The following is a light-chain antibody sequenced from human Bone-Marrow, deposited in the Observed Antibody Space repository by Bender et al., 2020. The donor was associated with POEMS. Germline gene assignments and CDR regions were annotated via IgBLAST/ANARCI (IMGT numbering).Light chain of an antibody. Sequence: SYVLTQPPSVSVAPGETARLTCGGYRIGSTNVHWYQQKPGQAPVLVISYDTDRPSGIPERFSGSNSGNTATLTISRVEAGDEADYYCQVWDNVTDHPVFGGGTRLTAL. CDR1: RIGSTN. CDR3: QVWDNVTDHPV. V-gene: IGLV3-21*01. J-gene: IGLJ2*01. CDR2: YDT.